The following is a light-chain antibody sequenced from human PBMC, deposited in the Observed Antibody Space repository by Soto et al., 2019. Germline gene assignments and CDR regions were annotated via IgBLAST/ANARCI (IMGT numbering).Light chain of an antibody. J-gene: IGKJ4*01. CDR3: QQYGSSPLT. CDR2: GAS. CDR1: QSVSSSY. V-gene: IGKV3-20*01. Sequence: EIVLTQSPGTVSLSPGERATLSCRASQSVSSSYLAWYQQKPGQAPRLLIHGASSRATGIPDRFSGSESGTDFTLTISRPEPEDFGVYYCQQYGSSPLTFGGGTKVEIK.